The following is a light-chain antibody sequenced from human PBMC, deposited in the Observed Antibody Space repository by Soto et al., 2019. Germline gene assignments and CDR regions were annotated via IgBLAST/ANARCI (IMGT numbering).Light chain of an antibody. CDR1: RNDIGTYNL. CDR2: EGN. V-gene: IGLV2-23*01. Sequence: QSALTQPASVSESPGQSISISCGGGRNDIGTYNLVSWYQQHPGKAPKLIIYEGNKRPPGVSNRFSGSRSGNTASLTISGLQAEDEADYYCCSYTDGSSLLFGGGTKVTVL. CDR3: CSYTDGSSLL. J-gene: IGLJ3*02.